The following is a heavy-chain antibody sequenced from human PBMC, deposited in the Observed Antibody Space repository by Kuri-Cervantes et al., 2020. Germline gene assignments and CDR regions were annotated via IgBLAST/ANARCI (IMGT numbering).Heavy chain of an antibody. CDR3: ARRRYFDYFDY. CDR1: GFTFSSYA. Sequence: GGSLRLSCAASGFTFSSYAMHWDRQAPGKGLEWVAVISYDGRNKYYADSVKGRFTISRDNSKNTLYLQMNSLRAEDTAVYYCARRRYFDYFDYWGQGTLVTVSS. CDR2: ISYDGRNK. V-gene: IGHV3-30*04. D-gene: IGHD3-9*01. J-gene: IGHJ4*02.